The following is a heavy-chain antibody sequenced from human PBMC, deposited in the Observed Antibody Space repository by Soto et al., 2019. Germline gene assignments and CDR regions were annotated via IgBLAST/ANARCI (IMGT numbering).Heavy chain of an antibody. CDR2: IYYSGST. CDR1: GGSMSFYY. Sequence: SETLSLTCTVSGGSMSFYYWGWIRQPPGKGLEWIGYIYYSGSTNYNPSLKSRVTISVDASKNQFSLKLSSLTAADTAVYYCARITEKRGFFDYWGQGILVTVSS. J-gene: IGHJ4*02. CDR3: ARITEKRGFFDY. V-gene: IGHV4-59*01.